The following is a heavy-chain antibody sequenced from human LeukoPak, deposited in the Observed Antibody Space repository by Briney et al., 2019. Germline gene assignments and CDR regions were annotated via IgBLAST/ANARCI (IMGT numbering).Heavy chain of an antibody. CDR1: GFTFSNYA. CDR3: ARVRGYCSSISCFLDY. D-gene: IGHD2-2*03. J-gene: IGHJ4*02. Sequence: GGSLRLSCAASGFTFSNYAMYWVRQAPGKGLEWVAVISYDGNNKYYADSVKGRFTISRDNPKNALYLQMNSLRVEDTAVYYCARVRGYCSSISCFLDYWGQGTLVTVSS. CDR2: ISYDGNNK. V-gene: IGHV3-30-3*01.